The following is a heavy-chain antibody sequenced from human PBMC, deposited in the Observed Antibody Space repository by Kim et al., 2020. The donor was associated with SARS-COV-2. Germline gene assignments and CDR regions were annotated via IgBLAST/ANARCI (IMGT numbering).Heavy chain of an antibody. J-gene: IGHJ4*02. CDR3: AKDFGYDY. D-gene: IGHD3-3*01. V-gene: IGHV3-30*18. Sequence: GGSLRLSCAASGFTFSSYGMHWVRQAPGKGLEWVAVISYDGSNKYYADSVKGRFTISRDNSKNTLYLQMNSLRAEDTAVYYCAKDFGYDYWGQGTLVTVSS. CDR1: GFTFSSYG. CDR2: ISYDGSNK.